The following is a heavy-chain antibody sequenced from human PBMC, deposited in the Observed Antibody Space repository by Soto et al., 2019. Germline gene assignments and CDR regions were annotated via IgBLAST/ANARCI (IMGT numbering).Heavy chain of an antibody. CDR2: ISQTETT. D-gene: IGHD2-15*01. J-gene: IGHJ4*01. Sequence: LSLTCVVYGESFGGFYWSWVRQSPGKGLEWIGEISQTETTAYSPSLKSRVSISADTPKKQFSLTLTSVTAADTAVYYCVHSPNVAVDHWRHGTLVTVSS. V-gene: IGHV4-34*01. CDR1: GESFGGFY. CDR3: VHSPNVAVDH.